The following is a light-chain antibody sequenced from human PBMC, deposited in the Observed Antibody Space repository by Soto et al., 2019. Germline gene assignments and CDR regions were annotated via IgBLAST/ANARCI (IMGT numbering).Light chain of an antibody. CDR3: QQSFTTPT. CDR1: QTISRA. V-gene: IGKV1-39*01. J-gene: IGKJ4*01. CDR2: AAS. Sequence: DIQMTQSTSSLSASVGDRVTITCRASQTISRALNWYQQKPGKAPKLLIYAASYLQTGVPSRFSGSGFGTDFVLTISSLQPEDFATYYCQQSFTTPTFGGGTKVEIK.